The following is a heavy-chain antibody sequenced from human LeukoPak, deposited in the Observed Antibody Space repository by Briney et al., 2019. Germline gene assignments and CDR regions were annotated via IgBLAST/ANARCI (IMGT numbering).Heavy chain of an antibody. CDR1: GASISSYY. D-gene: IGHD4-17*01. Sequence: SETLSLTCTVSGASISSYYWSWIRQPPGKGLEWIGYIYYSGSTNYNPSLKSRVTISVDTSKNQFSLRLRFVTAADTAVYYCARRRDFGDYALDYWGQGTLVTVSS. J-gene: IGHJ4*02. CDR3: ARRRDFGDYALDY. V-gene: IGHV4-59*08. CDR2: IYYSGST.